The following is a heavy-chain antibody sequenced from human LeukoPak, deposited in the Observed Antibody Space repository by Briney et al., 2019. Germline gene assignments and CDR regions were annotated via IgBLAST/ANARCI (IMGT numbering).Heavy chain of an antibody. CDR2: IYYSGST. J-gene: IGHJ4*02. V-gene: IGHV4-61*01. D-gene: IGHD2-8*01. CDR1: GGSISSSYYY. Sequence: PSETLSLTCTVSGGSISSSYYYWSWIRQPPGKGLEWIGYIYYSGSTNYNPSLKSRVTISVDTSKNQFSLKLSSVTAADTAVYYCAGSFAMAYVDYWGQGTLVTVSS. CDR3: AGSFAMAYVDY.